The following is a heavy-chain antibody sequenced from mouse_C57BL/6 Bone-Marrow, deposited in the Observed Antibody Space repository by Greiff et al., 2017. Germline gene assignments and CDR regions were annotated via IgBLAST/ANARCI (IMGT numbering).Heavy chain of an antibody. D-gene: IGHD2-4*01. J-gene: IGHJ3*01. V-gene: IGHV5-6*01. Sequence: EVQGVESGGDLVKPGGSLKLSCAASGFTFSSSGMSWVRQPPDKRLEWVATISSGGSYTYYPDSVKGRFTITRDNAKNTLYLQMRSRKSGDTTMYYCARQSSMITWMFAYWGQGTLVTVSA. CDR2: ISSGGSYT. CDR3: ARQSSMITWMFAY. CDR1: GFTFSSSG.